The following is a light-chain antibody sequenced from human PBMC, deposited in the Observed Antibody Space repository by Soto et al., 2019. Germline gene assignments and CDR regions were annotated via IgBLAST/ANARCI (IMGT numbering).Light chain of an antibody. V-gene: IGKV3-20*01. J-gene: IGKJ1*01. CDR1: QSVSSSN. CDR2: GAS. Sequence: EIVLTQSPGTLSLSPGERATLSCRASQSVSSSNLAWYQQKPGQAPRLLIYGASSRATGIPDRFSGSGSGTDFTLTISRLEPVDFAVYYCQQYGSPTWTFGQGTKVVIK. CDR3: QQYGSPTWT.